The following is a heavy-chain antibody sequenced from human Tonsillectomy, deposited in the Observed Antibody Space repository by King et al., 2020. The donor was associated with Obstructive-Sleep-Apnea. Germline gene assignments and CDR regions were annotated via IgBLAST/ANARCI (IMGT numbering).Heavy chain of an antibody. D-gene: IGHD3-16*01. CDR2: IRYDGSNK. CDR1: GFTFNSYG. CDR3: AKDSYVHFDFDY. Sequence: VQLVESGGGLVQPGRSLRLSCAASGFTFNSYGMHWVRQAPGKGLEWVAFIRYDGSNKYYADSVKGRFTISRDNSKNTLYLQMNSLRAEDTAVYYCAKDSYVHFDFDYWGQGTLVTVSS. J-gene: IGHJ4*02. V-gene: IGHV3-30*02.